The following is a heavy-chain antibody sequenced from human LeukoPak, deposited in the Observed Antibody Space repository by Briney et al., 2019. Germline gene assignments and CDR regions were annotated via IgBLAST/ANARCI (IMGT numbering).Heavy chain of an antibody. CDR2: TCYRSKLYN. Sequence: SQTLSLTCAISGDSVSSNSAAWNWIRQSPSRGLEWLGRTCYRSKLYNDYAVSVKGRIAINPDTSKNQFSLQLNSVTPEDTAVYYCARAKGRSPLFDYWGQGTLVTVSS. D-gene: IGHD6-13*01. V-gene: IGHV6-1*01. J-gene: IGHJ4*02. CDR1: GDSVSSNSAA. CDR3: ARAKGRSPLFDY.